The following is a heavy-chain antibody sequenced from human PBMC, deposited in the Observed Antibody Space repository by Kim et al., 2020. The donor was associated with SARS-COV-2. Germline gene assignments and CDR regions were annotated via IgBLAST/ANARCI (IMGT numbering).Heavy chain of an antibody. CDR1: GFTFSSYA. Sequence: GGSLRLSCAASGFTFSSYAMSWVRQAPGKGLEWVSAISGSGGSTYYADSVKGRFTISRDNSKNTLYLQMNSLRAEDTAVYYCAKAEVAELLWFGELLYKGFDYWGQGTLVTVSS. V-gene: IGHV3-23*01. CDR3: AKAEVAELLWFGELLYKGFDY. D-gene: IGHD3-10*01. J-gene: IGHJ4*02. CDR2: ISGSGGST.